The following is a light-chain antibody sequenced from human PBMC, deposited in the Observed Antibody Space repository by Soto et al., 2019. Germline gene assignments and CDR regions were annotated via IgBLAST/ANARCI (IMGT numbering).Light chain of an antibody. CDR2: GAS. CDR1: QSVSSSY. CDR3: QQYGSSPWT. V-gene: IGKV3-20*01. J-gene: IGKJ1*01. Sequence: EIVLTQSPGTLSLSPGERATHSCRASQSVSSSYLSWYQQKPGQAPRLLMYGASSRATGIPDRFSGSGSGTGFTLTISRLEPEDFAVYYCQQYGSSPWTFGQGTKVEI.